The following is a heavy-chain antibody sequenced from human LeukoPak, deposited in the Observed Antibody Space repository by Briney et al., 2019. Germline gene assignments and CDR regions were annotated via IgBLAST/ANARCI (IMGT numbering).Heavy chain of an antibody. V-gene: IGHV3-23*01. D-gene: IGHD5-18*01. CDR3: ARVYPTPMVTPLYYYYYGMDV. Sequence: GGSLRLSWVASGFTFTKCAMSWIRQAPGKGLEWVAIITATGDTAYYADSVKGRFTISRDNAKNSLYLQMNSLRAEDTAVYYCARVYPTPMVTPLYYYYYGMDVWGQGTTVTVSS. CDR1: GFTFTKCA. J-gene: IGHJ6*02. CDR2: ITATGDTA.